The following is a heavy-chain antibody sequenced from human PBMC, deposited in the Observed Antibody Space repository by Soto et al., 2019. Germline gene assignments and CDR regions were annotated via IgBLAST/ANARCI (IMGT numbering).Heavy chain of an antibody. J-gene: IGHJ4*02. CDR3: ARSIVVVTAADY. CDR1: GDTFNFYS. CDR2: VNPIVSMT. V-gene: IGHV1-69*02. Sequence: SVKVSCKASGDTFNFYSINWVRQAPGLRLEWMGRVNPIVSMTNYAQKFQGRVTIARDTSTSTAYMELSSLRSEDTAVYYCARSIVVVTAADYWGQGTLVTVSS. D-gene: IGHD2-21*02.